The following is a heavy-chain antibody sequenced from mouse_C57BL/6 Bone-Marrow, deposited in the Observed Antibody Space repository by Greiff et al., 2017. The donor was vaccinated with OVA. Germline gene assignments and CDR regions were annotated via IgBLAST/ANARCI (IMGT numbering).Heavy chain of an antibody. D-gene: IGHD1-1*01. CDR3: TTGYYYGSSYYFDY. V-gene: IGHV14-4*01. J-gene: IGHJ2*01. Sequence: EVKLQQSGAELVRPGASVKLSCTASGFNIKDDYMHWVKQRPEQGLEWIGWIDPENGDTEYASKFQGKATITADTSSNTAYLQLSSLTSEDTAVYYCTTGYYYGSSYYFDYWGQGTTLTVSS. CDR1: GFNIKDDY. CDR2: IDPENGDT.